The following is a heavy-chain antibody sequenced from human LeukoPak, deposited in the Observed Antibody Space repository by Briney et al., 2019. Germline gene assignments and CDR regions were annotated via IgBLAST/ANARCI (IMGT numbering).Heavy chain of an antibody. D-gene: IGHD3-16*01. CDR3: ARLIGLGEVSPYFDS. CDR2: IYYSGNT. Sequence: SETLSLTCTVSGVSISSSNSYWGWIRQPPGKGLEWIGSIYYSGNTYYNASLKSQVSISIDTSKNRFSLKLTSVTAADTAVYYCARLIGLGEVSPYFDSWGQGRLVTVSS. V-gene: IGHV4-39*01. J-gene: IGHJ4*02. CDR1: GVSISSSNSY.